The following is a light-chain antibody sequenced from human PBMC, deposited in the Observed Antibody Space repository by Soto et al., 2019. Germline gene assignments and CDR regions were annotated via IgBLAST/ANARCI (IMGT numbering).Light chain of an antibody. V-gene: IGLV2-23*01. CDR2: EGS. Sequence: QSALTQPASVSGSPGQSITISCTGTSSDVGSYNLVSWYQQHPGKAPKLMIYEGSKRPSGVSNRFSGSKSGNTASLTICGLQAEDEADYYCCSYAGSSTVVFGGWTKVTVL. CDR3: CSYAGSSTVV. CDR1: SSDVGSYNL. J-gene: IGLJ2*01.